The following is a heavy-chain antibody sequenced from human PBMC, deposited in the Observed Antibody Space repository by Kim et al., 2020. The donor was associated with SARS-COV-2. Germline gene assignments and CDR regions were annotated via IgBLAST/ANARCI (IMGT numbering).Heavy chain of an antibody. Sequence: SGKGRFTISRDDSKNTLYLQMNSLRAEDTAVYYCAKDRAYFEILTGRTLDYWGQGTLVTVSS. D-gene: IGHD3-9*01. V-gene: IGHV3-30*02. CDR3: AKDRAYFEILTGRTLDY. J-gene: IGHJ4*02.